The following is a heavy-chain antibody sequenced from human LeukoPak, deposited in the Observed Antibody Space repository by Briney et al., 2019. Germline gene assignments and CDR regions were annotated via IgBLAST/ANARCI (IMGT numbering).Heavy chain of an antibody. Sequence: GGSLRLSCAASGFNVSNNYMTWVRQAPGKGLEWVSLIYSSGSTYYADSVKGRFTISRDNSKNTLYLQVNSLKAEDTAVYYCARRGDGGRSFDYWGQGTLVTVSS. J-gene: IGHJ4*02. CDR2: IYSSGST. V-gene: IGHV3-53*01. CDR1: GFNVSNNY. CDR3: ARRGDGGRSFDY. D-gene: IGHD4-23*01.